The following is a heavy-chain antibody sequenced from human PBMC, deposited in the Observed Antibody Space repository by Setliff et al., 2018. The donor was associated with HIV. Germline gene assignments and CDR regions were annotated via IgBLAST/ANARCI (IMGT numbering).Heavy chain of an antibody. J-gene: IGHJ4*02. D-gene: IGHD6-13*01. CDR1: GGSISSNSYY. CDR2: IYYSGST. V-gene: IGHV4-39*01. CDR3: ARRGIAAAGSDS. Sequence: TLSLTCTVSGGSISSNSYYWGWFRQPPGKGLEWIGSIYYSGSTYYTPSLKSRVTISVDTSQNQFPLKLNSVTAADTAVYYCARRGIAAAGSDSWGQGTLVTVSS.